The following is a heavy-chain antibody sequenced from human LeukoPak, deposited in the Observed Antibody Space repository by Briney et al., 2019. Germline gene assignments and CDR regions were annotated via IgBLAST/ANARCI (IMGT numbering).Heavy chain of an antibody. D-gene: IGHD5-24*01. V-gene: IGHV1-18*01. CDR3: ARDRAPRAWGATIDPMDY. Sequence: ASVKVSCKVSGYTLTELSMHWVRQAPGQGLEWMGWISAYNGNTNYAQKLQGRVTMTTDTSTSTAYMELRSLRSDDTAVYYCARDRAPRAWGATIDPMDYWGQGTLVTVSS. J-gene: IGHJ4*02. CDR2: ISAYNGNT. CDR1: GYTLTELS.